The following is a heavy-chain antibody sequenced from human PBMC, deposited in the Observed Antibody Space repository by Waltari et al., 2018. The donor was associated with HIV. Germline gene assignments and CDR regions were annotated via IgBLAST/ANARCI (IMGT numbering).Heavy chain of an antibody. J-gene: IGHJ4*02. CDR1: GYSFTAYY. D-gene: IGHD2-2*03. Sequence: QVQLVPSGAELKTPGASVEFSCRASGYSFTAYYIPWVRQAPGQGLQWMGRINPISGSTNMPRTFQGRITMTRDTSSGAVFTELRGLKFNDTALYYCARGESVSVSNIPPGYRFDFWGQGTLITVSS. CDR3: ARGESVSVSNIPPGYRFDF. V-gene: IGHV1-2*06. CDR2: INPISGST.